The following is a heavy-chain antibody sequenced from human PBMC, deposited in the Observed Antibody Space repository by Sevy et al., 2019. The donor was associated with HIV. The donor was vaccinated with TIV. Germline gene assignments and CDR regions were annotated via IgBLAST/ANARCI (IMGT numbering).Heavy chain of an antibody. D-gene: IGHD6-19*01. CDR3: AMGSGWSNFFDY. J-gene: IGHJ4*02. Sequence: GGSLRLSCAASGFTFSSYGMHWVRQAPGKGLEWVAVIWYDGSNKYYADSVKGRFTISRDNSKNTLYLQMNSLRAEDTAVYYCAMGSGWSNFFDYWGQGTLVTVSS. V-gene: IGHV3-33*01. CDR1: GFTFSSYG. CDR2: IWYDGSNK.